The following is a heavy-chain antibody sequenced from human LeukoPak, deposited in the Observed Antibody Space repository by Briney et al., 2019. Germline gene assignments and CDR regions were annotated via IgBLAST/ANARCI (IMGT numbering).Heavy chain of an antibody. J-gene: IGHJ4*02. Sequence: ASGTVCCKSPGYTIYYMHCVLQAAGQGPEWMRVINPSGGSTTDAKKFQGRVTMSRATSTSTVYMELSRLRSEDTAVYYCARDRDDDILTGYPDCSFDYWGQGTLVTVSS. CDR2: INPSGGST. CDR3: ARDRDDDILTGYPDCSFDY. CDR1: GYTIYY. D-gene: IGHD3-9*01. V-gene: IGHV1-46*01.